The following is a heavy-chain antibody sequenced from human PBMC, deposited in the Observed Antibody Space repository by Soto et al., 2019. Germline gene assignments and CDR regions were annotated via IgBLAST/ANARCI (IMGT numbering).Heavy chain of an antibody. CDR1: GYRFSTYG. CDR2: TSTNNDDR. Sequence: ASVKVSCKASGYRFSTYGINCVLQSRLQGLEWLGWTSTNNDDRNYAQKFRGRVTFTTDTSTSTAYMELRSLISDDTAVYFCARERYVASRHSHFDSWGQGTQVTVSS. D-gene: IGHD6-6*01. V-gene: IGHV1-18*04. J-gene: IGHJ4*02. CDR3: ARERYVASRHSHFDS.